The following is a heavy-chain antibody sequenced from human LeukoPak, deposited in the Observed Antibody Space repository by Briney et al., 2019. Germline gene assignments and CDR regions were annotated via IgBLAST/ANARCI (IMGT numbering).Heavy chain of an antibody. CDR2: IIPIFGTA. V-gene: IGHV1-69*13. Sequence: GASVKVSCKASGGTFSSYAISWVRQAPGQGLEWMGGIIPIFGTANYAQKFQGRVTITADESTSTAYMELSSLRSEDTAVYYCARTRQTYYYDSSGYHFDYWGQGTLVTVSS. J-gene: IGHJ4*02. CDR1: GGTFSSYA. D-gene: IGHD3-22*01. CDR3: ARTRQTYYYDSSGYHFDY.